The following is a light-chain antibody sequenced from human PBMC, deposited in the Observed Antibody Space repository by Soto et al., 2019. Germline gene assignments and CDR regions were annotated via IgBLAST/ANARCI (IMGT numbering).Light chain of an antibody. Sequence: EIVLTQSPGTLSLSPGERATLSCRASQSVNNNYLAWYQQKPGQAPRLYIYGASTRATGIPDRFSGSGSGTDFTLTIRRLEPEDFAVYYCQQYGSTPLTFGGGTKVEIK. CDR1: QSVNNNY. V-gene: IGKV3-20*01. CDR2: GAS. CDR3: QQYGSTPLT. J-gene: IGKJ4*01.